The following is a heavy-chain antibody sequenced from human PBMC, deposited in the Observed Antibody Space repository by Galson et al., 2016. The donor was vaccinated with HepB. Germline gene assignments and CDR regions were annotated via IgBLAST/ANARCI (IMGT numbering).Heavy chain of an antibody. CDR1: GYSITNYY. CDR2: INPGNGAT. D-gene: IGHD6-25*01. J-gene: IGHJ4*02. Sequence: SVKVSCKASGYSITNYYVHWVRQAPGQGLEWMGIINPGNGATSYTPSFQGRVTMTSDTSTNTVYMELTSLTSEDTAVYYSTRIAARGGSSLGGGEDFDYWGQGTLVTVST. CDR3: TRIAARGGSSLGGGEDFDY. V-gene: IGHV1-46*01.